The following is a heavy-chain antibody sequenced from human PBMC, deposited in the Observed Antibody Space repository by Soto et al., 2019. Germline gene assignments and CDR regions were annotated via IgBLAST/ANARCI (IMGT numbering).Heavy chain of an antibody. CDR3: GRAEGYCSGGSCYPNPADY. CDR2: IYYSGST. J-gene: IGHJ4*02. Sequence: SETLSLTCTVSGGSISSYYWSWIRQPPGKGLEWIGYIYYSGSTNYNPSLKSRVTISVDTSKNQFSLKLSSVTAADTAVYYCGRAEGYCSGGSCYPNPADYWGQGTLVTVSS. V-gene: IGHV4-59*01. D-gene: IGHD2-15*01. CDR1: GGSISSYY.